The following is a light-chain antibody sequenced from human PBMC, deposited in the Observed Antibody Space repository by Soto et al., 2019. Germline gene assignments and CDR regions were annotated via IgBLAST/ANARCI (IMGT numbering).Light chain of an antibody. J-gene: IGLJ1*01. CDR1: PSDVGGSNS. CDR2: DVN. Sequence: QSALTQPPSASGSPGQSVTISCTGTPSDVGGSNSVSWYQQHPGKAPNLMIYDVNKRPSGVPDRFSGSKSGASASLAITGLQAEDEADYYCQSYDSRLSGSVFGTGTKVTVL. V-gene: IGLV2-8*01. CDR3: QSYDSRLSGSV.